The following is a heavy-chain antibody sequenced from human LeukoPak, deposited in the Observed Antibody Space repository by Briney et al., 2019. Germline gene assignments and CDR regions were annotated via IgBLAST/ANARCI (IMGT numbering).Heavy chain of an antibody. V-gene: IGHV3-23*01. CDR3: GSDGGYGQTDY. D-gene: IGHD5-12*01. Sequence: PGGSLRLSCAASGFTFSSYAMSWVRQAPGKGLEWVSATSGSGGSTYYADSVKGRFTISRDNSKNTLYLQMNSLRAEDTAVYYCGSDGGYGQTDYWGQGTLVTVSS. CDR1: GFTFSSYA. J-gene: IGHJ4*02. CDR2: TSGSGGST.